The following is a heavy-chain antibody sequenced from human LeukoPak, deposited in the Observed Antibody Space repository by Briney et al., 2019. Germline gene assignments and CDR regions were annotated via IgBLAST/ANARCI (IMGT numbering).Heavy chain of an antibody. CDR2: IKQDGSEK. Sequence: GGSLRLSCAASGFTFSSYWMSWVRQAPGKGLEWVANIKQDGSEKYYVDSVKGRFTISRDNAKNSLYLQMNSLRAEDTAVYYCARARPAAIRYDYMDVWGKGTTVTISS. CDR3: ARARPAAIRYDYMDV. V-gene: IGHV3-7*04. D-gene: IGHD2-2*01. CDR1: GFTFSSYW. J-gene: IGHJ6*03.